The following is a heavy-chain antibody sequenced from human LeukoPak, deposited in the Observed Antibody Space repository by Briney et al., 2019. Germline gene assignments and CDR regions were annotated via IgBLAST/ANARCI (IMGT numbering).Heavy chain of an antibody. CDR1: GGSISSRSYF. J-gene: IGHJ5*02. CDR3: ARRFPRSRNWVDP. V-gene: IGHV4-39*07. Sequence: SSETLSLTCTVSGGSISSRSYFWAWIRQPPGKGLEWIGSIYYSGSTYYNPSLKSRVTISVDTSKNQFSLKLSSVTAADTAVYYCARRFPRSRNWVDPWGQGTLVTVSS. CDR2: IYYSGST.